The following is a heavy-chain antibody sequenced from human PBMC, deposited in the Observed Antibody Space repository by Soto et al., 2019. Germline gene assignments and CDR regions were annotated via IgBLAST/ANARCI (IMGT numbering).Heavy chain of an antibody. Sequence: ASVKVSCKASGYTFTTYYIHWVRQAPGQGLEWMGIINPSGGTTSYVHKFQGRVTMTRDTYTSTVYMELSSLRSEDTAVYYCARGYFDSWGQGTLVTVSS. CDR1: GYTFTTYY. J-gene: IGHJ4*02. V-gene: IGHV1-46*01. CDR2: INPSGGTT. CDR3: ARGYFDS.